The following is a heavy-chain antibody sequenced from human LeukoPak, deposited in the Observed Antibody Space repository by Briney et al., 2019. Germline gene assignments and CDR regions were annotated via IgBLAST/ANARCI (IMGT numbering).Heavy chain of an antibody. Sequence: SGGSLRLFCTASGFTFCDYAFSWFRQAAGRGLDWLSFIRSKDHGGTTEYAASVKGRFTISRDDSNSIAYLQMNSLIIEDTAVYFCTRDPHYYHGNPHDFWGQGTRVTVSS. J-gene: IGHJ4*02. D-gene: IGHD4-23*01. CDR1: GFTFCDYA. V-gene: IGHV3-49*03. CDR2: IRSKDHGGTT. CDR3: TRDPHYYHGNPHDF.